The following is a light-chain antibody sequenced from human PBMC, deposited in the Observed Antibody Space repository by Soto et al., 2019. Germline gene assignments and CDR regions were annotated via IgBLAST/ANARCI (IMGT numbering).Light chain of an antibody. Sequence: EIVLTQSPGTLSFSPGERATLSCRASQSVYSRYLAWYQQKPGQAPRLLIYGASSRATGIPDRFSGSGSGTDFTLTINRLEPEDFAVYYCQQYGSSPLTFGGGTKVDIK. V-gene: IGKV3-20*01. CDR1: QSVYSRY. CDR2: GAS. J-gene: IGKJ4*01. CDR3: QQYGSSPLT.